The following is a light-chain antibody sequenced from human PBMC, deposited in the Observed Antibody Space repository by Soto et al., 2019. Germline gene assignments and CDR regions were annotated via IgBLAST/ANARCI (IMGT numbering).Light chain of an antibody. Sequence: EIVLAQSPCTLHLLPGERATLSCTASRVVSFYLAWYQQKPGQAPRLLIYGVSSRATGIPARFSGSGSGTDFTLTISRLEPEDFAVYYCQQYGSLPRTFGQGTRLDIK. CDR1: RVVSFY. CDR2: GVS. V-gene: IGKV3-20*01. CDR3: QQYGSLPRT. J-gene: IGKJ5*01.